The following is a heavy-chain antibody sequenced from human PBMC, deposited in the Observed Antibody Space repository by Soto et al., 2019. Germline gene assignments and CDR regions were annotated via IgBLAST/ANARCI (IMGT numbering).Heavy chain of an antibody. CDR1: GFLFSGYA. V-gene: IGHV3-30*04. CDR2: ISYDGKEK. Sequence: QVQLVESGGGVVQPGGSLRLSCATSGFLFSGYAMHWVRQTPGKGLEWVAVISYDGKEKYYADSAEGRLTISRESSGVTLYLQMSSLRVEDTAVYYCARGRGLAARPQHLDHWGQGTLVTVSS. CDR3: ARGRGLAARPQHLDH. D-gene: IGHD6-6*01. J-gene: IGHJ4*02.